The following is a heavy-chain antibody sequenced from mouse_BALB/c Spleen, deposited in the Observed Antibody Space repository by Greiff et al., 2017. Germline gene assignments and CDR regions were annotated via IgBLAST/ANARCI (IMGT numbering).Heavy chain of an antibody. Sequence: VHLVESGGGLVQPGGSRKLSCAASGFTFSSFGMHWVRQAPEKGLEWVAYISSGSSTIYYADTVKGRFTISRDNPKNTLFLQMTSLRSEDTAMYYCARKGSYYGSSPFAYWGQGTLVTVSA. D-gene: IGHD1-1*01. V-gene: IGHV5-17*02. J-gene: IGHJ3*01. CDR2: ISSGSSTI. CDR1: GFTFSSFG. CDR3: ARKGSYYGSSPFAY.